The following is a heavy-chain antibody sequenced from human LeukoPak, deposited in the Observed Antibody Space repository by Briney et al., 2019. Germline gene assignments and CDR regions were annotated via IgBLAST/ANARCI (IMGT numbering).Heavy chain of an antibody. D-gene: IGHD6-13*01. V-gene: IGHV3-23*01. CDR3: AKDLGGSSWYDYYYGMDV. CDR2: ISGSGGST. CDR1: GSTFSSYA. Sequence: GGSLRLSCAASGSTFSSYAMSWVRQAPGKGLEWVSAISGSGGSTYYADSVKGRFTISRDNSKNTLYLQMNSLRAEDTAVYYCAKDLGGSSWYDYYYGMDVWGQGTTVTVSS. J-gene: IGHJ6*02.